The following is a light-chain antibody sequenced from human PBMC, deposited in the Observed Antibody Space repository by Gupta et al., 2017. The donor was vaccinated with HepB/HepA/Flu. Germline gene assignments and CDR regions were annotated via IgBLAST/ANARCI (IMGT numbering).Light chain of an antibody. CDR2: GAS. J-gene: IGKJ1*01. Sequence: DIQLTQSPSSLSASVGDSVTITCRANQTIDNYLNWYRQKPGTAPEVLIYGASSLRSGVPSRFSGSRSGTHFTLTISSLQPEDFATYYCQQSYSPLWTFGQGTNVEIK. CDR3: QQSYSPLWT. CDR1: QTIDNY. V-gene: IGKV1-39*01.